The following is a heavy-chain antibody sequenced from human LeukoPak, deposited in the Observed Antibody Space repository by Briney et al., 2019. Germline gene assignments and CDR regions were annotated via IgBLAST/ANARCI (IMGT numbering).Heavy chain of an antibody. D-gene: IGHD2-2*01. V-gene: IGHV3-48*04. Sequence: GGSLRLSCAASGFTFSTYSMNWVRQAPGKGLEWVSYISSSSSTIYYADSVKGRFTISRDNAKNSLYLQMNSLRAEDTAVYYCAREDCSSSSCYDAFDIWGQGTMVTVSS. J-gene: IGHJ3*02. CDR1: GFTFSTYS. CDR3: AREDCSSSSCYDAFDI. CDR2: ISSSSSTI.